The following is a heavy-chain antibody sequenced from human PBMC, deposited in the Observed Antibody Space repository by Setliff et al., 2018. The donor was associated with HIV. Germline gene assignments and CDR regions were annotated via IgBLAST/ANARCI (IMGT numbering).Heavy chain of an antibody. V-gene: IGHV4-34*01. Sequence: KTSETLSLTCAVYGGSLSGYFWSWVRQPPGKGLEWIGEINHSGSTNYNPSLKSRVTVSVDTSKNQFSLKLNSVTAADTAVYYCARDAYNYWFDPWGQGTLVTVSS. CDR2: INHSGST. CDR1: GGSLSGYF. D-gene: IGHD1-1*01. CDR3: ARDAYNYWFDP. J-gene: IGHJ5*02.